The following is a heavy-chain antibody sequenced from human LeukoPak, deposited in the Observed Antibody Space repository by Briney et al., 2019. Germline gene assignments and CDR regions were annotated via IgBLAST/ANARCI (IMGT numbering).Heavy chain of an antibody. Sequence: SETLSLTCAGYGGSFSGYHWTWIRQSPGKGLEWIGDINPSGSTYYNPSLKSRLTISVDTPKNQFSLRLTSVTAADTAVYYCVRPGQSSWWVYFTYWGQGTVVTVSS. D-gene: IGHD2-15*01. CDR1: GGSFSGYH. CDR2: INPSGST. CDR3: VRPGQSSWWVYFTY. J-gene: IGHJ4*02. V-gene: IGHV4-34*01.